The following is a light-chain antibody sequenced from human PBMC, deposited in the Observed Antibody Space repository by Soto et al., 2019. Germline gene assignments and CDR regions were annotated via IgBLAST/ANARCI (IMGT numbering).Light chain of an antibody. V-gene: IGKV3-20*01. CDR2: DAS. Sequence: DIVLTQSPGTLSLSPGERATLSCTASQSVSSSTYVAWYQQKPGQAPRLLIYDASTRATGIPDSFSGSGSGADFTLTNSRLEPEDFAVYYCQQYGNSPITFGQGTRLDIK. CDR3: QQYGNSPIT. CDR1: QSVSSSTY. J-gene: IGKJ5*01.